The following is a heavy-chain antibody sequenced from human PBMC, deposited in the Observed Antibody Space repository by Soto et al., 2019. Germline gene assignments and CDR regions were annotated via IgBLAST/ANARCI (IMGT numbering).Heavy chain of an antibody. V-gene: IGHV1-69*01. J-gene: IGHJ5*02. CDR1: GSAFNSFA. Sequence: QVHLVQSGAEVKKPGSSVKVSCKASGSAFNSFAITWVRQAPGQGLEWMGEIIPLLATTKYAQKFMGRVTITADESTGTAYMELTNLRSEDTAVYYCARPNFYYETRGYNDPKGTWFGPWGQGSLVTVSS. CDR2: IIPLLATT. D-gene: IGHD3-22*01. CDR3: ARPNFYYETRGYNDPKGTWFGP.